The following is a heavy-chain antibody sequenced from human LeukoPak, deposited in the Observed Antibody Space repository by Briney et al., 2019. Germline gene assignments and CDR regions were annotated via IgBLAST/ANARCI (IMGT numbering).Heavy chain of an antibody. D-gene: IGHD3-10*01. CDR2: ISWNSGSI. V-gene: IGHV3-9*03. J-gene: IGHJ4*02. CDR1: GFTFDDYA. Sequence: GRSLRLSCAASGFTFDDYAMHWVRQAPGKGLEWVSGISWNSGSIGYADSVKGRFTISRDNAKNSLYLQMNSLRAEDMALYYCAKGQGAYYGSGSHPFDYGGQGTLVTVS. CDR3: AKGQGAYYGSGSHPFDY.